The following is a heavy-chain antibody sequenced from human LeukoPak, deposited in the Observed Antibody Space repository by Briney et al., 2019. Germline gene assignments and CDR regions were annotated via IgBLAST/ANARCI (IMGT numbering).Heavy chain of an antibody. J-gene: IGHJ4*02. D-gene: IGHD3-10*01. CDR2: MNPNSGNT. V-gene: IGHV1-8*01. CDR1: VYTFTSYD. Sequence: ASVKVSCKPSVYTFTSYDIKWVRQATRQGREWVGWMNPNSGNTGYAQQSQGRVTMTRNISISTAYMELSSLRSEDTAVYYCARRFSGSGSPITYWGQGTLVTVSS. CDR3: ARRFSGSGSPITY.